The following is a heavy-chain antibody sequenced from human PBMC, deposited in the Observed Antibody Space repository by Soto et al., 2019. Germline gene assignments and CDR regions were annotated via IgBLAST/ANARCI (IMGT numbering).Heavy chain of an antibody. J-gene: IGHJ4*02. Sequence: QVQLVQSGPEVKKPGSSVKVSCTASGGIFSNFAVSWVRQAPGLGLEWMGGIIPPLPTPRYPQKFQGRVTIAAVKNIAYMELSSLTSDDTAVYYCARVGSRDAYNYVLDKWGQGTLVTVSS. CDR2: IIPPLPTP. D-gene: IGHD3-16*01. V-gene: IGHV1-69*06. CDR3: ARVGSRDAYNYVLDK. CDR1: GGIFSNFA.